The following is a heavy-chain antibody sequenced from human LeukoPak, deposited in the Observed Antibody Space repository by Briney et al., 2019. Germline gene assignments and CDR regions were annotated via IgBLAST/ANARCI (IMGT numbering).Heavy chain of an antibody. CDR1: GFTFSSYA. V-gene: IGHV3-23*01. CDR2: ISVSGGST. D-gene: IGHD2-21*01. Sequence: GGSLRLSCAASGFTFSSYAMSWVRQAPGKGLEWVSAISVSGGSTYYPDSVKGRFTISRDNSKNTLYLQMNSLRAEDTAVYYCARGYSRAFDIWGQGTMVTVSS. J-gene: IGHJ3*02. CDR3: ARGYSRAFDI.